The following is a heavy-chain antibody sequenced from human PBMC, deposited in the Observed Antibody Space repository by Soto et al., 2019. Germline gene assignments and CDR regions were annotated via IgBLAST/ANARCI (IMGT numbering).Heavy chain of an antibody. CDR2: VYYRGRS. CDR3: GSQRTTVNTKAYFDY. J-gene: IGHJ4*02. Sequence: SETLSLTCTVSRGSASNSNYYWGWIRQSPGKRPQWIGSVYYRGRSYSKSSVMSRITISVDSSKYQFTLNLNSVTPSDSAGDYCGSQRTTVNTKAYFDYWRPEALVTVSS. CDR1: RGSASNSNYY. D-gene: IGHD4-4*01. V-gene: IGHV4-39*01.